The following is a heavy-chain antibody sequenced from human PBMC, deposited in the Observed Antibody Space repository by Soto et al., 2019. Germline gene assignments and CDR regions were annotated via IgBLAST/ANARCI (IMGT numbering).Heavy chain of an antibody. CDR1: GGSISSYY. CDR3: ARIYNDFWSGYYRESWFDP. J-gene: IGHJ5*02. Sequence: PSETLSLTCTVSGGSISSYYWSWIRQPPGEGLEWIGYIYYSGSTNYNPSLKSRVTISVDTSKNQFSLKLSSVTAADTAVYYCARIYNDFWSGYYRESWFDPWGQGTLVTVSS. V-gene: IGHV4-59*01. D-gene: IGHD3-3*01. CDR2: IYYSGST.